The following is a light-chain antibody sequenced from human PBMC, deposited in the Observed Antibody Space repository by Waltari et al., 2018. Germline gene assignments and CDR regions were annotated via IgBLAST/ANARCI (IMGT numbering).Light chain of an antibody. CDR3: QQYYSAPWT. V-gene: IGKV4-1*01. J-gene: IGKJ1*01. Sequence: DIVMTQPPDSLAVSLGERATINCKSSQSILYSSNNKKYLAWFHQKPGQPPKLLIYWASTRQSGVPDRFSGSGSGTDFTLTISSLQAEDVAVYYCQQYYSAPWTFGQGTKVEIK. CDR2: WAS. CDR1: QSILYSSNNKKY.